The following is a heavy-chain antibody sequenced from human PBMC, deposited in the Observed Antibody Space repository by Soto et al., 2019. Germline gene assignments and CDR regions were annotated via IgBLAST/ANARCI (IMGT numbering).Heavy chain of an antibody. CDR3: ARYCTSTSCYGYYGMDV. Sequence: EVQVSESGGGLVRPGGSLRLSCAASGFIFSRYWMSWVRQAPGKGLEWVANIKQDGSEKYYVDSVKGRFSISRDNGKNSLYLQMNSLRAEDTAVYYCARYCTSTSCYGYYGMDVWGQGTTVTVS. J-gene: IGHJ6*02. V-gene: IGHV3-7*01. CDR2: IKQDGSEK. D-gene: IGHD2-2*01. CDR1: GFIFSRYW.